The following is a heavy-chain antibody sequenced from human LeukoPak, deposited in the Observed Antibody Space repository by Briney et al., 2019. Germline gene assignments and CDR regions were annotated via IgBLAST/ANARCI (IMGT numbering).Heavy chain of an antibody. CDR3: ARVNGYYDFWSGSSTPNYYYYGMDV. CDR1: GGSISRGDYY. CDR2: IYYSGST. D-gene: IGHD3-3*01. J-gene: IGHJ6*02. V-gene: IGHV4-30-4*01. Sequence: SETLSLTCTVSGGSISRGDYYWSWIRQPPGKGLEWIGYIYYSGSTYYNPSLKSRVTISVDTSKNQFSLKLSSVTAADTAVYYCARVNGYYDFWSGSSTPNYYYYGMDVWGQGTTVTVSS.